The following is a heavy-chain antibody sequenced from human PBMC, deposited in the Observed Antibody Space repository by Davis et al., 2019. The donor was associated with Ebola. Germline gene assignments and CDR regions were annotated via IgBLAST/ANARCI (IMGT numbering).Heavy chain of an antibody. CDR3: AREGTYCSGGSCYSAWFDP. Sequence: MPSETLSLTCTVSGGSIISSSSYWGWIRQPPRKGLEWIGSIYYSGITYYNPSLKSRVTISVDTSKNQFSLKLSSVTAADTAVYYCAREGTYCSGGSCYSAWFDPWGQGTLVTVSS. J-gene: IGHJ5*02. D-gene: IGHD2-15*01. CDR1: GGSIISSSSY. CDR2: IYYSGIT. V-gene: IGHV4-39*07.